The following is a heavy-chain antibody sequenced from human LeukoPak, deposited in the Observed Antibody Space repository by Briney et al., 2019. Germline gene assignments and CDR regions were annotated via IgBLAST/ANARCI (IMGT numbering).Heavy chain of an antibody. CDR1: GGSLSSYY. CDR2: IYNSGST. Sequence: SQTLSLICTVSGGSLSSYYWSWIRQPPGKGLVWLGYIYNSGSTNYNPSLKSRVTISVDTSKNQFSLKLSSVTAADTAVYYCAREWRRTVGGGYYYGMDVWGQGTTVTVSS. D-gene: IGHD5-12*01. J-gene: IGHJ6*02. CDR3: AREWRRTVGGGYYYGMDV. V-gene: IGHV4-59*12.